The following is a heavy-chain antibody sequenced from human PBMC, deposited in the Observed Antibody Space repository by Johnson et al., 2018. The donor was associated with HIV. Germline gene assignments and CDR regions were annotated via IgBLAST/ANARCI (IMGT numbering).Heavy chain of an antibody. D-gene: IGHD3-16*01. CDR3: AREAVTLRGWGHVFDI. CDR2: ISYDGSNK. V-gene: IGHV3-30*03. Sequence: QVQLVESGGGLVQPGRSLRLSCAASGFTFSSYGMHWVRQAPGKGLEWVAVISYDGSNKYYADSVKGRFTISRDNSKNTLYLQMNRLRAEDTAGYYCAREAVTLRGWGHVFDIWGQGTMVTVSS. CDR1: GFTFSSYG. J-gene: IGHJ3*02.